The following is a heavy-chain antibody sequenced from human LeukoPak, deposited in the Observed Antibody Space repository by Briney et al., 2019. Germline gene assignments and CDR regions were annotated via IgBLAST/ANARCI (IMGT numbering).Heavy chain of an antibody. CDR1: GGSFSGYS. J-gene: IGHJ4*02. D-gene: IGHD1-26*01. CDR3: ASGSYYFDY. CDR2: VFHSGST. V-gene: IGHV4-34*10. Sequence: SETLSLTCAVYGGSFSGYSWSWIRQPPGKGLEWIGEVFHSGSTNYSPSLKSRVTMSVDTSKNQVSLKLSSVTAADTAVYYCASGSYYFDYWGQGTLVTVSS.